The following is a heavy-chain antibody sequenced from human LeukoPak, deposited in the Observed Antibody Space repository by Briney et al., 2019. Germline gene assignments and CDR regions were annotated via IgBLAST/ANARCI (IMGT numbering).Heavy chain of an antibody. J-gene: IGHJ4*02. V-gene: IGHV3-30*02. Sequence: GGSLRLSCAASGFTFSSYGMHWVRQAPGKGLEWVAFIRYDGSNKYYADSVKGRFTISRDNAKNSLYLQMNSLRAEDTALYYCARRGYCISTNCYTPHFDYWGQGALVTVSS. D-gene: IGHD2-2*01. CDR1: GFTFSSYG. CDR2: IRYDGSNK. CDR3: ARRGYCISTNCYTPHFDY.